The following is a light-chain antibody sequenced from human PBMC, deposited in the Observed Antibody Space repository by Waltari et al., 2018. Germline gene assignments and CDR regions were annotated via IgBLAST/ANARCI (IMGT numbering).Light chain of an antibody. CDR3: CSYASGSTII. Sequence: QSALTQPASVSGSPGQSITIPCPGTSNDVGSYNLVSWYQRHPGKAPELLIYEGSKRPSGVSNRFSGSKSGNTASLTISGLQAEDEADYFCCSYASGSTIIFGGGTKLTVL. V-gene: IGLV2-23*01. J-gene: IGLJ2*01. CDR1: SNDVGSYNL. CDR2: EGS.